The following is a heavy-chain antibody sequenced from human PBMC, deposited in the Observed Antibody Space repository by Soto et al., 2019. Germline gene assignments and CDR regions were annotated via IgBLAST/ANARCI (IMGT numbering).Heavy chain of an antibody. J-gene: IGHJ4*02. CDR2: IIPILGTT. D-gene: IGHD1-26*01. V-gene: IGHV1-69*01. Sequence: QVQLVQSGAEVKEPGSSGKVSCKASGGTFGSYAISWVRQAPGQGLEWMGGIIPILGTTNYAQKFQGRVTITADESTSTTYMELSSLRSEDTAVYYWAKEGYSGTYLPYWGQGTLVTVTS. CDR3: AKEGYSGTYLPY. CDR1: GGTFGSYA.